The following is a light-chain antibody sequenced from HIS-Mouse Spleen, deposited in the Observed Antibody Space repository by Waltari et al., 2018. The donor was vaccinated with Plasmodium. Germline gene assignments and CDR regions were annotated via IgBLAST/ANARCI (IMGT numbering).Light chain of an antibody. CDR2: QDS. CDR1: KLGDKY. V-gene: IGLV3-1*01. J-gene: IGLJ2*01. Sequence: SYELTQPPSVSVSPGQTASIPCSGDKLGDKYACWYQQKPGQSPVLVIYQDSKRPSGIPERLSGSNYGNTATLTISGTQAMDEADYYCQAWDSSTVVFGGGTKLTVL. CDR3: QAWDSSTVV.